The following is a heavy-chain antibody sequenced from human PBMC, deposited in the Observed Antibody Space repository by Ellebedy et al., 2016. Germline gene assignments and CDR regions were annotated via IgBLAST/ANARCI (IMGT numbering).Heavy chain of an antibody. J-gene: IGHJ3*02. Sequence: GESLKISCAASGFTVSSNYMSWVRQAPGKGLEWVSVIYSGGSTYYADSVKGRFTISRDNSKNTLYLQMNSLRAEDTAVYYCARPYYYDSSGWLNDAFDIWGQGTMVTVSS. CDR3: ARPYYYDSSGWLNDAFDI. CDR2: IYSGGST. CDR1: GFTVSSNY. D-gene: IGHD3-22*01. V-gene: IGHV3-66*04.